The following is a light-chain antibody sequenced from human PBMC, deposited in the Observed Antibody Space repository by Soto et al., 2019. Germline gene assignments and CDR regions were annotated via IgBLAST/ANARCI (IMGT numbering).Light chain of an antibody. CDR1: QSVSSSY. J-gene: IGKJ4*01. CDR2: DAS. Sequence: EIVLTQSPATLSLSPGERATLSWWASQSVSSSYLAWYQQKHGLAPRLLIYDASSRATGIPDRFSGSLSGTDFTLTISRLETEDFAVYYCQQYGSSPLTFGGGTKVDIK. CDR3: QQYGSSPLT. V-gene: IGKV3D-20*01.